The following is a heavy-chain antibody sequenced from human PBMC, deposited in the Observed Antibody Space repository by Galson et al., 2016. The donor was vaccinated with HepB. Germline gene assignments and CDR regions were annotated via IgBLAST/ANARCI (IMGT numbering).Heavy chain of an antibody. CDR1: GFTFSDYA. D-gene: IGHD3-10*01. J-gene: IGHJ6*02. Sequence: SVKVSCKASGFTFSDYAISWVRQAPGQGLEWMGWIGAYQGNTKYSQKLQGRVTMTADTSASTAYMELRGVRSDDTAVYYCAREHPLHLIWFGDSMPKYYRGMDVWGQGTTVTVSS. V-gene: IGHV1-18*01. CDR2: IGAYQGNT. CDR3: AREHPLHLIWFGDSMPKYYRGMDV.